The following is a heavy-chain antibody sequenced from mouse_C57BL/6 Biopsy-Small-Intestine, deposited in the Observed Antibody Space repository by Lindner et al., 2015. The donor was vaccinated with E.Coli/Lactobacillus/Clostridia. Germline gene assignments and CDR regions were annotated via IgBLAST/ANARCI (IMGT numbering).Heavy chain of an antibody. D-gene: IGHD1-1*01. CDR1: GYSITSDY. Sequence: VQLQESGPGLAKPSQTLSFTCSVTGYSITSDYWNWIRKFPGNKLEYMGYISYSGSTYYNPSLKSRISITRDTSKNQYYLQLNSVTTEDTATYYCARYSRYGSSPLYWYFDVWGIGATVTVSS. CDR3: ARYSRYGSSPLYWYFDV. V-gene: IGHV3-8*01. CDR2: ISYSGST. J-gene: IGHJ1*03.